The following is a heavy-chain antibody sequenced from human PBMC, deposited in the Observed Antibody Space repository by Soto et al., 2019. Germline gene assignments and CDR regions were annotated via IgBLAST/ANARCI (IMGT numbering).Heavy chain of an antibody. CDR2: INHSGST. D-gene: IGHD2-21*02. CDR1: GGSFSDFY. Sequence: SETLSLTCAVYGGSFSDFYWTWIRQPPGKGLEWIGEINHSGSTNYNPSLKSRVAISVDTSKNQFSLNLTSVTAADTAVYYCTRDLWGYCGTDCYPLDVWGQGTTVTVSS. CDR3: TRDLWGYCGTDCYPLDV. J-gene: IGHJ6*02. V-gene: IGHV4-34*01.